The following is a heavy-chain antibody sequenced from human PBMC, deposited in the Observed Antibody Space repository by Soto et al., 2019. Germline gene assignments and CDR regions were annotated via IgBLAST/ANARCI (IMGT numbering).Heavy chain of an antibody. CDR1: GGSISSGGYS. CDR3: ARVGGGTVTTLPYFDY. Sequence: TSETLSLTCAVSGGSISSGGYSWSWIRQPPGKGLEWIGYIYHSGSTYYNPSLKSRVTISVDRSKNQFSLKLSSVTAADTAVYYCARVGGGTVTTLPYFDYWGQGTLVTVSS. CDR2: IYHSGST. D-gene: IGHD4-17*01. V-gene: IGHV4-30-2*01. J-gene: IGHJ4*02.